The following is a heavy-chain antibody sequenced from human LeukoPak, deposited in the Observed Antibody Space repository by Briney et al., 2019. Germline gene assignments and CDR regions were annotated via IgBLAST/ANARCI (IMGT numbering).Heavy chain of an antibody. CDR1: GSSFTSYW. D-gene: IGHD3-10*01. Sequence: GESLKISCKGSGSSFTSYWIGWVRQMPGKGPEWMGIIYPGDSDTRYSPSFQGQVTISADKSISTAYLQWSSLKASDTAMYYCARRGWFGEFSEYYFDYWGQGTLVTVSS. V-gene: IGHV5-51*01. J-gene: IGHJ4*02. CDR3: ARRGWFGEFSEYYFDY. CDR2: IYPGDSDT.